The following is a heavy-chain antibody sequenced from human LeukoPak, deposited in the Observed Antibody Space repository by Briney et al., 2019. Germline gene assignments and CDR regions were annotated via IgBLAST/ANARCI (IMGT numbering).Heavy chain of an antibody. CDR3: AREIRAYYYDSSGYDPPNWFDP. Sequence: SETLSLTCTVSGGSVSSYYWSWIRQPPGKGLEWIGYIHNSGSTNYNASLKGRVTISVDTSKNQFSLKLSSVTAADTAVYYCAREIRAYYYDSSGYDPPNWFDPWGQGTLVTVSS. CDR1: GGSVSSYY. D-gene: IGHD3-22*01. J-gene: IGHJ5*02. CDR2: IHNSGST. V-gene: IGHV4-59*02.